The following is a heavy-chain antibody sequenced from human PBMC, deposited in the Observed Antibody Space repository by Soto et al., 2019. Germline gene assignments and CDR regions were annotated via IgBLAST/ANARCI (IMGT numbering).Heavy chain of an antibody. J-gene: IGHJ4*02. CDR3: ARDRVATRIFDD. CDR2: IYYSGST. CDR1: GGSISSGDYY. V-gene: IGHV4-30-4*01. D-gene: IGHD5-12*01. Sequence: SETLSLTCTVSGGSISSGDYYWSWIRQPPGKGLEWIGYIYYSGSTYYNPSLKSRVTISVDTSKNQFSLKLSSVTAADTAVYYCARDRVATRIFDDWCQGTLVTVSS.